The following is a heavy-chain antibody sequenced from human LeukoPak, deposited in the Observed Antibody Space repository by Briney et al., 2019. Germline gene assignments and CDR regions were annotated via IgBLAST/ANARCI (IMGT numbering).Heavy chain of an antibody. CDR2: ISTDGSST. V-gene: IGHV3-74*01. CDR1: GFTFSSYW. CDR3: ARDLFGDY. D-gene: IGHD3-3*01. J-gene: IGHJ4*02. Sequence: GGSLRLSCAASGFTFSSYWMHWVRQAPGKGLVWVSRISTDGSSTSYADSVKGRFTISRDNAKNTLYLQMNSLRAEDTAVYYCARDLFGDYWGQGTLVTVSS.